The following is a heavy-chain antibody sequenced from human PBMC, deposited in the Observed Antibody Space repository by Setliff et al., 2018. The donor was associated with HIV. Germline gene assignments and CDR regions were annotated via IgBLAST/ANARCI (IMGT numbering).Heavy chain of an antibody. Sequence: GGSLRLSCAASGFRFSDYYMNWIRQAPGKGLEWISSISSSGRTIKYADSVKGRFTISRDNAKRSLYLQMNSLRGEDTAIYYCARDGGGLGVYWGQGTLVTVS. J-gene: IGHJ4*02. V-gene: IGHV3-11*04. CDR2: ISSSGRTI. D-gene: IGHD3-16*01. CDR1: GFRFSDYY. CDR3: ARDGGGLGVY.